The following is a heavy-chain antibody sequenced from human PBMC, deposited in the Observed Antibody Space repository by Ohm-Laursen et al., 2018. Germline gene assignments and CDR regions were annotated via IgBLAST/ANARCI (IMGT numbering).Heavy chain of an antibody. V-gene: IGHV3-21*01. CDR2: ISSSSSYI. Sequence: SLRLSCAASGFTFSSYEMNWVRQPPGKGLEWVSSISSSSSYIYYADSVKGRFTISRDNAKNSLYLQMNSLRAEDTAVYYCARDESGAAGWFDPWGQGTLVTVSS. D-gene: IGHD2-15*01. CDR1: GFTFSSYE. J-gene: IGHJ5*02. CDR3: ARDESGAAGWFDP.